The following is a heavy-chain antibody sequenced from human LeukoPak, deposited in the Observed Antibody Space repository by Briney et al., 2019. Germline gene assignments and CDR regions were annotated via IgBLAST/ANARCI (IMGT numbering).Heavy chain of an antibody. CDR2: IYHTGST. CDR1: GYSITSGYY. D-gene: IGHD6-13*01. J-gene: IGHJ4*02. V-gene: IGHV4-38-2*02. Sequence: PSETLSLTCTVSGYSITSGYYWGWIRQPPGQGLEWIGSIYHTGSTYYNPSLKSRVTISVDTSKKQFSLNLSSVTAADTAVYYCATTPREYSSTWYYFDYWGQGILVTVSS. CDR3: ATTPREYSSTWYYFDY.